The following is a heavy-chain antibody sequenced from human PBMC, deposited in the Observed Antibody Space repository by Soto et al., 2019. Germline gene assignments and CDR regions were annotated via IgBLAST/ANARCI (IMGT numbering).Heavy chain of an antibody. V-gene: IGHV3-33*01. Sequence: GGSLRLSCAASGFTFSSYGMHWVRQAPGKGLEWVAVIWYDGSNKYYADSVKGRFTISRDNSKNTLYLQMNSLRAEDTAVYYCARDLETTGAAHGYYYYGMDVWGQGTTVTVSS. CDR1: GFTFSSYG. CDR2: IWYDGSNK. J-gene: IGHJ6*02. CDR3: ARDLETTGAAHGYYYYGMDV. D-gene: IGHD4-17*01.